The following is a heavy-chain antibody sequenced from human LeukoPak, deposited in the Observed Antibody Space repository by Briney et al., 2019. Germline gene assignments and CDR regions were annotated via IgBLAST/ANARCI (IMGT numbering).Heavy chain of an antibody. CDR1: RFTFSSYG. CDR2: IWYDGSNK. D-gene: IGHD6-13*01. CDR3: AKYSSSWYMHFQH. J-gene: IGHJ1*01. V-gene: IGHV3-33*06. Sequence: GGSLRLSCVASRFTFSSYGMHWVRQAPGKGLEWVAVIWYDGSNKYYADSVKGRFTISRDSSKNTLYLQMNSLRAEDTAVYYCAKYSSSWYMHFQHWGQGTLVTVSS.